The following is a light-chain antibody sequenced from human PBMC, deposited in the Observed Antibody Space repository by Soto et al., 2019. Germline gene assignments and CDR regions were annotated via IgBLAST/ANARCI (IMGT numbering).Light chain of an antibody. Sequence: QSVLTQPPSVSGAPGQRVTISCSGSSSNIGAGYDVHWYEQLPGKAPKLLISGDNNRPSGVPDRFSASKSGTSASLTITGLQDEDEADYYCQSYDSTLSGSRVVFGGGTKLTVL. V-gene: IGLV1-40*01. CDR2: GDN. CDR1: SSNIGAGYD. CDR3: QSYDSTLSGSRVV. J-gene: IGLJ2*01.